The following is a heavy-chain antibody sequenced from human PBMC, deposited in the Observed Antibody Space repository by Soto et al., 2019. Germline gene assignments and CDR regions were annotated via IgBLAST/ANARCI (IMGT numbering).Heavy chain of an antibody. Sequence: QVQLQESGPGLVKPSETLSLTCTVSGGSIGSYYWSWIRQPPGKGLEWIGFIYYRGSTNYNPSLKSRVPISVDTSKNPFFLKLTSVTPADTAVYYCARGRPGYGDRIFQYWGQGTLVTVSS. CDR3: ARGRPGYGDRIFQY. D-gene: IGHD4-17*01. J-gene: IGHJ4*02. CDR2: IYYRGST. V-gene: IGHV4-59*01. CDR1: GGSIGSYY.